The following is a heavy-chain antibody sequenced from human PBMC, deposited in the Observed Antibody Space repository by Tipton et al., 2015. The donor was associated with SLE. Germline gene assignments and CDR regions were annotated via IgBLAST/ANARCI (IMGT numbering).Heavy chain of an antibody. V-gene: IGHV4-61*02. CDR3: ARHMTDDARGMDV. Sequence: TLSLTCTVSGGSISSGSYYWSWIRQPAGKGLEWIGRIYTSGSTNYNPSLKSRVTISVDTPKNQFSLKLSSVTAADTAVYYCARHMTDDARGMDVWGQGTTVTVSS. CDR2: IYTSGST. CDR1: GGSISSGSYY. J-gene: IGHJ6*02. D-gene: IGHD1-1*01.